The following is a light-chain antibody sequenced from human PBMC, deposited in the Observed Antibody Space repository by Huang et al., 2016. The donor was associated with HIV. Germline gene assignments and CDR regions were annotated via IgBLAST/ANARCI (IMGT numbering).Light chain of an antibody. Sequence: EIVLTQSPATLSLSPGERATLSCRASQSISNYLAWYQQKPGQPPRILIYEASNRATGIPVRFSGSGSGTDFTLTISSLEPEDFAVYYCQQRGNWPPITFGQGTRLEIK. CDR2: EAS. J-gene: IGKJ5*01. CDR3: QQRGNWPPIT. CDR1: QSISNY. V-gene: IGKV3-11*01.